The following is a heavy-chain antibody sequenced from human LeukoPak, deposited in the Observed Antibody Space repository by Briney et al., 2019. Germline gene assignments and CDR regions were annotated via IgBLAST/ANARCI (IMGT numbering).Heavy chain of an antibody. V-gene: IGHV1-2*02. CDR2: IDPNSGGT. J-gene: IGHJ4*02. Sequence: ASVKVSXKTSGYTFTDYYIHWVRQAPGPGLEWMGWIDPNSGGTNYAQKFQGRVTMTRDTSISTAYMEVRRMRSDDTALYYCARDGVVRGVIIYWGQGTPVTVSS. CDR3: ARDGVVRGVIIY. CDR1: GYTFTDYY. D-gene: IGHD3-10*01.